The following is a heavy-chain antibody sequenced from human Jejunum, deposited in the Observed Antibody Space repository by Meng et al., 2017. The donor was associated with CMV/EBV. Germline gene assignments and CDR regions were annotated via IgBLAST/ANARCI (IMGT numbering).Heavy chain of an antibody. V-gene: IGHV5-51*01. CDR3: ARWDCSTSCYASYYYYYGMDV. D-gene: IGHD2-2*01. CDR2: FYPGDSDT. Sequence: ARVRPLPRHGLHVLGMFYPGDSDTKYSPSFQGQVTTSADKSISTAYLQWSSLKASDTAKYYCARWDCSTSCYASYYYYYGMDVWGQGTTVTVSS. J-gene: IGHJ6*02.